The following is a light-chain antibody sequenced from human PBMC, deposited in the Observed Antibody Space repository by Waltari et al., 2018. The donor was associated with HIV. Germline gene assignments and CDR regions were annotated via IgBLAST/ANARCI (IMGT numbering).Light chain of an antibody. V-gene: IGLV2-14*01. Sequence: QTALTQPASVSGSPGQSITIPFTGPSVAISGFSKGSWFQPHPGQAPTLIMFDVSVRPSGVSNRFSVSKSGITASLTISGLQTEDEADYYCSSYTSYARLVFGTGTRVTV. CDR2: DVS. J-gene: IGLJ1*01. CDR1: SVAISGFSK. CDR3: SSYTSYARLV.